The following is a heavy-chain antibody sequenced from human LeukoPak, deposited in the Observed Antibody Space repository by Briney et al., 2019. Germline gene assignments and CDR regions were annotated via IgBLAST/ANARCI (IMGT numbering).Heavy chain of an antibody. V-gene: IGHV3-30-3*01. J-gene: IGHJ4*02. Sequence: GGSLRLSCAASGFTYSNYAMHWVRQAPGKGLEWVAIISYDESNKYYADSVKGRFTISRGNSKNTLYLQMNSLRAEDTAVYYCASSGYYYGSFDYWGQGTLVTVSS. CDR2: ISYDESNK. CDR3: ASSGYYYGSFDY. D-gene: IGHD3-22*01. CDR1: GFTYSNYA.